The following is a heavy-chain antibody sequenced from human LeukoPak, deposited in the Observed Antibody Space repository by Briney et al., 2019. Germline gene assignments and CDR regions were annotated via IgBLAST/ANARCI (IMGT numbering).Heavy chain of an antibody. CDR3: AGSGSPSTTRRGKQGPPPYMDV. CDR1: GGSFSGYH. V-gene: IGHV4-34*01. J-gene: IGHJ6*03. CDR2: INHSG. Sequence: SETLSLTCAVYGGSFSGYHWSWIRQPPGKGLEWIGEINHSGNYNPSLKSRVTISVDTSRNQFSLKLTSVTAADTAVYFCAGSGSPSTTRRGKQGPPPYMDVWGKGTTVTVSS. D-gene: IGHD2-15*01.